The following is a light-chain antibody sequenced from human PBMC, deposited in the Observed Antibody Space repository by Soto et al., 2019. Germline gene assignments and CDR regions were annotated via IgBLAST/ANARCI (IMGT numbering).Light chain of an antibody. CDR3: SLYTSSSTVV. CDR2: EVS. CDR1: SRDIGGYNY. V-gene: IGLV2-14*01. J-gene: IGLJ2*01. Sequence: QSALTRPASVSGSPGQSITISCTGTSRDIGGYNYVSWHQQHPGKAPKVIITEVSNRPSGVSNRFSGSKSGNTASLTISGLQAEDEADYYCSLYTSSSTVVFGGGTKLTVL.